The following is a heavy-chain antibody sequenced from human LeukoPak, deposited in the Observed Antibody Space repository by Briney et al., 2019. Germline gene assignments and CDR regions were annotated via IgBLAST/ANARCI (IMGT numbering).Heavy chain of an antibody. CDR1: GFIFSSYA. Sequence: PGGSLRLSCAASGFIFSSYAMHWVRQAPGKGLEWVAVISYDGSNKYYADSVKGRFTISRDNSKNTLYLQMNSLRAEDTAVYYCARRAQGYYDSSGYPDYWGQGTLVTVSS. CDR2: ISYDGSNK. D-gene: IGHD3-22*01. CDR3: ARRAQGYYDSSGYPDY. V-gene: IGHV3-30*04. J-gene: IGHJ4*02.